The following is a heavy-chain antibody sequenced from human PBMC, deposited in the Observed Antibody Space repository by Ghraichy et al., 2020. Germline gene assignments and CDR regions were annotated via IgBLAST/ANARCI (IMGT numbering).Heavy chain of an antibody. Sequence: GGSLRLSCATSGFTFGSFDMTWVRQAPGKGLEWVSSISAGSTVIRYAESVKGRFTISRDNSNSAGYLQMNSLRAEDTALYYCAKGKAIQYSSESYFWHDAFDMWGQGTMVTVSS. D-gene: IGHD3-10*01. CDR3: AKGKAIQYSSESYFWHDAFDM. J-gene: IGHJ3*02. V-gene: IGHV3-23*01. CDR2: ISAGSTVI. CDR1: GFTFGSFD.